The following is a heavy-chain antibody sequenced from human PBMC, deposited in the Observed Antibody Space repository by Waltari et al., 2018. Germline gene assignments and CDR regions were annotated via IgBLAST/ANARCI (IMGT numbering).Heavy chain of an antibody. CDR1: GASITNSYW. J-gene: IGHJ4*02. CDR2: IHQSGRT. D-gene: IGHD2-15*01. Sequence: QVHLQEAGPGLVKPSGTLSLPRAVPGASITNSYWWSWVRQPPGKGLEWIGQIHQSGRTNYNPSLDSRAIVSMDTSNNQISLKLTSATAADTAVYYGAADRGRGIYFDYWGQGTLVTVSP. V-gene: IGHV4-4*02. CDR3: AADRGRGIYFDY.